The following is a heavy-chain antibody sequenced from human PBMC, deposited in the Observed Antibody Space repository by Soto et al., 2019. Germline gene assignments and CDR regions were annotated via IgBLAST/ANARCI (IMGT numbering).Heavy chain of an antibody. Sequence: PGGSLRLSCAASGFSFSDFYMVWIRQAPGKGLEWISYIHRSGSPIYYADSVKGRFTISMDNAKTSLYLQMNSLRAEDTAVYYCAKLFYNWNSWVDSWGQGTLVTVSS. CDR1: GFSFSDFY. V-gene: IGHV3-11*01. CDR3: AKLFYNWNSWVDS. J-gene: IGHJ4*02. D-gene: IGHD1-20*01. CDR2: IHRSGSPI.